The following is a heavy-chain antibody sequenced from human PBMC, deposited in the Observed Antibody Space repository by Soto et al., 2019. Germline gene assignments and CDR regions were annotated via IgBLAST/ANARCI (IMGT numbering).Heavy chain of an antibody. CDR3: ARDYPTIAHARSGMDV. Sequence: QVQLVQSGAEVKKPGASVKVSCKASGYTFTGYYMHWVRQAPGQGLEWMGWINPNSGGTNYAQKFQGRVTMTRNTSISTAYMELSRLRSDDTAVYYCARDYPTIAHARSGMDVWGQGTTVTVSS. D-gene: IGHD1-26*01. V-gene: IGHV1-2*02. CDR2: INPNSGGT. CDR1: GYTFTGYY. J-gene: IGHJ6*02.